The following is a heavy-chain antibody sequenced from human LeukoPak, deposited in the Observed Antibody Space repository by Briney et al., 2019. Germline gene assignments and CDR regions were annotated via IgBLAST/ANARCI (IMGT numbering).Heavy chain of an antibody. J-gene: IGHJ5*02. CDR1: GFTFSSYA. CDR2: ISGSGGST. D-gene: IGHD2/OR15-2a*01. V-gene: IGHV3-23*01. CDR3: AKDRGVIDHNWFDP. Sequence: LSGGSLRLSCAASGFTFSSYAMSWVRQAPGKGLEWVSAISGSGGSTYYADSVKGRFTISRDNAKNTLYLQMNSLRAEDTAVYYCAKDRGVIDHNWFDPWGQGTLVTVSS.